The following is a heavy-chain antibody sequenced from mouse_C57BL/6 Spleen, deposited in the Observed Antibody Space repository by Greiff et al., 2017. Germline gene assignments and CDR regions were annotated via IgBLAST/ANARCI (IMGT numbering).Heavy chain of an antibody. CDR1: GYSITSGYY. CDR2: ISYDGSN. Sequence: DVKLQESGPGLVKPSQSLSLTCSVTGYSITSGYYWNWIRQFPGNKLEWMGYISYDGSNNYNPSLKNRTSITRDTSKNQFFLKLNSVTTEDTATYYCAGEKFYFDYWGQGATLTVSS. V-gene: IGHV3-6*01. CDR3: AGEKFYFDY. J-gene: IGHJ2*01.